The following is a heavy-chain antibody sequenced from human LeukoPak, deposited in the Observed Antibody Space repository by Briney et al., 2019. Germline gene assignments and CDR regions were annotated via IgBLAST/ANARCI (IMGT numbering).Heavy chain of an antibody. J-gene: IGHJ5*02. CDR2: INAGNGNT. CDR1: GYTFTSYA. V-gene: IGHV1-3*01. D-gene: IGHD5-18*01. Sequence: ASVKVSCKASGYTFTSYAMHWVRQAPGQRLEWMGWINAGNGNTKYSQKFQGRVTITRDTSASTAYMELSSLRSEDTAVYYCAREGDTAMVTENWFDPWGQGTLVTVSS. CDR3: AREGDTAMVTENWFDP.